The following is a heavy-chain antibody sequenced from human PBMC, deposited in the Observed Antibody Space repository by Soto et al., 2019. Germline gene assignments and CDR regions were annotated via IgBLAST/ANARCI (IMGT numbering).Heavy chain of an antibody. Sequence: ASVKVSCKASGYTFTSYAMHWVRQAPGQRLEWMGWINAGNGNTKYSQKFQGRVTITRDTSASTAYMELSSLRSEDTAVYYCARDQERTSSSHYYYYYGMDVWGQGTTGT. J-gene: IGHJ6*02. V-gene: IGHV1-3*01. CDR2: INAGNGNT. D-gene: IGHD6-6*01. CDR1: GYTFTSYA. CDR3: ARDQERTSSSHYYYYYGMDV.